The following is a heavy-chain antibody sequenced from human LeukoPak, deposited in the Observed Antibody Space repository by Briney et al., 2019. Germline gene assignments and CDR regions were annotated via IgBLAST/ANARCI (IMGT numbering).Heavy chain of an antibody. V-gene: IGHV3-74*01. CDR3: ARAPCSSTSCYANEHFDY. CDR1: GFTFSSYW. CDR2: INSDGSST. Sequence: PGGSLRLSCAASGFTFSSYWMHWVRQAPGRGLVWVSRINSDGSSTSYADSVKGRFTISRDNAKNTLYLQMNSLRAEDTAVYYCARAPCSSTSCYANEHFDYWGQGTLVTVSS. J-gene: IGHJ4*02. D-gene: IGHD2-2*01.